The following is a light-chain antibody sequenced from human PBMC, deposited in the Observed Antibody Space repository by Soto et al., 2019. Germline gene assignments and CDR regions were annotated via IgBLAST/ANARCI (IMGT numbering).Light chain of an antibody. CDR2: GAS. J-gene: IGKJ1*01. Sequence: EIVLTQSPGTLSLSPGERATLSCRASQSVSSSYLAWYQQKPGQAPRLLIYGASSRATGIPDRFSGSGSGTDFTLTIGRLEPEDFAVYYCRQYGGSTRTFGQGTKVDIK. V-gene: IGKV3-20*01. CDR1: QSVSSSY. CDR3: RQYGGSTRT.